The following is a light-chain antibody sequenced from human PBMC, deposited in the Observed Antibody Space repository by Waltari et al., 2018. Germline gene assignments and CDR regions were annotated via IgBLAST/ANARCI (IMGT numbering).Light chain of an antibody. CDR1: QDISDY. V-gene: IGKV1-27*01. CDR2: GAS. CDR3: QSYNSAL. Sequence: IQMTQSPSSLSASVGDRVTITCRTSQDISDYLAWYQQQPGKVPKLLIYGASTLQSGVPSRFSGSGSGADFTLTISSLQPEDVATYYCQSYNSALFGGGTKVEIK. J-gene: IGKJ4*01.